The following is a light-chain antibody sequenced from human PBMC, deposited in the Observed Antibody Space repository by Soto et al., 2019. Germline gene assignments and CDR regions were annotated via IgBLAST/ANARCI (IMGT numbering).Light chain of an antibody. Sequence: QSVLTQPPSASGTPGQWVTISCSGSSSNIGSKTVNWYQQLPGTAPKLLIYSNNQRPSGVPDRFSGSKSGTSASLAISGLESEDEADYYCAAWDDSLNGSYVFGTGTKLTVL. CDR3: AAWDDSLNGSYV. CDR2: SNN. CDR1: SSNIGSKT. J-gene: IGLJ1*01. V-gene: IGLV1-44*01.